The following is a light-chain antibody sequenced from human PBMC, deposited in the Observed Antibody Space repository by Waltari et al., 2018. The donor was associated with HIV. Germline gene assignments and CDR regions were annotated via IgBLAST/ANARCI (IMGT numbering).Light chain of an antibody. CDR3: QQYINSPPWT. CDR1: QSAGSNY. CDR2: GAS. V-gene: IGKV3-20*01. Sequence: EIVLTQSPGTLSLSPGERATLSCRASQSAGSNYLAWDQQKPGQAPRLLIFGASSRATGIPDRFSGSGSSTDFTLTISRLEPEDFAVYFCQQYINSPPWTFGQGTKVEI. J-gene: IGKJ1*01.